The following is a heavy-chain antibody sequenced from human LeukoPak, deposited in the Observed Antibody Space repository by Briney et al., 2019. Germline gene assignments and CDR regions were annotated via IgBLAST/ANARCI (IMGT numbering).Heavy chain of an antibody. CDR2: ISSSGSPI. V-gene: IGHV3-11*04. CDR3: ARASTTWYTPDY. Sequence: GGSLRLSCAASGFIFSNYYMNWVRQAPGKGLEWVSYISSSGSPIYYADSVKGRFTISRDNAENSLYLQMNSLRVEDTAVYYCARASTTWYTPDYWGKGTLVTVSS. J-gene: IGHJ4*02. D-gene: IGHD6-13*01. CDR1: GFIFSNYY.